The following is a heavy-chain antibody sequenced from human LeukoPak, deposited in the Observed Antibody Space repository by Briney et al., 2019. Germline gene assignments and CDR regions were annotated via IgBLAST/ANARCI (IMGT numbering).Heavy chain of an antibody. CDR1: GGSISSSSYY. CDR2: IYYSGST. CDR3: AKQGRGIFGVAIPHFDY. D-gene: IGHD3-3*01. V-gene: IGHV4-39*01. Sequence: PSETLSLTCTVSGGSISSSSYYWGWIRQPPGKGLEWIGSIYYSGSTYYNPSLKSRVTISADTSKNQFSLKLSSVTAADTAVYYCAKQGRGIFGVAIPHFDYWGQGTLVTVSS. J-gene: IGHJ4*02.